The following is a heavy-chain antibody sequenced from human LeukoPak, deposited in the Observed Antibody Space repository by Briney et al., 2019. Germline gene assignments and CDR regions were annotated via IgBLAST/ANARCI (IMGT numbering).Heavy chain of an antibody. Sequence: GESLKISCRVSGYSFTTYWIGWVRQMPGKGLEWMGIIYPGDSDTRYSPSFQGQVTISADKSISTAYLQWSSLKASDTAMYYCARRWELYYFDYCGQGTLVTVSS. CDR1: GYSFTTYW. V-gene: IGHV5-51*01. J-gene: IGHJ4*02. CDR2: IYPGDSDT. D-gene: IGHD1-26*01. CDR3: ARRWELYYFDY.